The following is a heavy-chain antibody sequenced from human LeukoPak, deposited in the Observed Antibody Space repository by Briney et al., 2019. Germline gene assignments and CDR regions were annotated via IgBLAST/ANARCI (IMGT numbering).Heavy chain of an antibody. CDR1: GHSLTDYA. CDR3: AGSPLGIGSRGGALAF. Sequence: VASVKVSCKTSGHSLTDYAIHWVRQAPGQRFEWMGFGSANTQYSQRFQGRVIITRDTSANTAYMELRSLRSEDMAVYYCAGSPLGIGSRGGALAFWGQGTMVTVSS. V-gene: IGHV1-3*01. J-gene: IGHJ3*01. D-gene: IGHD2-15*01. CDR2: GSANT.